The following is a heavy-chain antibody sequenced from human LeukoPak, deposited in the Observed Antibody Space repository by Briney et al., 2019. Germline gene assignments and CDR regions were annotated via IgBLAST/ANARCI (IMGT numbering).Heavy chain of an antibody. D-gene: IGHD4-17*01. CDR2: VSGSASNT. V-gene: IGHV3-23*01. Sequence: GGSLRLSCAASGFTFSNYAMSWVRQAPGKGLEWVSTVSGSASNTHYADSVKGRFTISRDNSKTTLYLQMNSLRADDTAVYYCAKGFQTYGELSFDVWGQGTLVTVSS. J-gene: IGHJ4*02. CDR1: GFTFSNYA. CDR3: AKGFQTYGELSFDV.